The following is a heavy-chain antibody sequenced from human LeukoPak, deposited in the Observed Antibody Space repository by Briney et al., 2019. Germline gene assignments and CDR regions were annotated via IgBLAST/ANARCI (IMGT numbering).Heavy chain of an antibody. CDR1: GFTFSSYG. CDR2: IRYDGSNK. J-gene: IGHJ4*02. Sequence: GGSLRLSCAASGFTFSSYGMHWVRQAPGKGLEWVTFIRYDGSNKYYADSVKGRFTISRDNSKNTLYLQMNSLRAEDTAVYYCEKDGSPIGVVVTHLDSWGQGTLVTVSS. V-gene: IGHV3-30*02. CDR3: EKDGSPIGVVVTHLDS. D-gene: IGHD3-3*01.